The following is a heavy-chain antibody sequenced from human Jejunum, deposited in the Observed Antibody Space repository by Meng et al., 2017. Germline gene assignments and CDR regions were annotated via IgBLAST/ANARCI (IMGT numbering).Heavy chain of an antibody. J-gene: IGHJ5*01. CDR1: GDSIRGGGYY. D-gene: IGHD3-22*01. Sequence: QVVLEGLGTDSCGPSLTLSRTGTVFGDSIRGGGYYWSWLRQPAGTGLEWMGRISASGSTIYNPALTSRVTMSIDTSSNHFSMKLNSVTAADTAVYYCARTPETDYDDTKWPENWFDSWGQGTLVTVSS. CDR3: ARTPETDYDDTKWPENWFDS. CDR2: ISASGST. V-gene: IGHV4-61*02.